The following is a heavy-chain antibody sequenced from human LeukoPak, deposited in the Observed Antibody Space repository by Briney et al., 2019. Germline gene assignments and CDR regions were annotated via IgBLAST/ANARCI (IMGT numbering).Heavy chain of an antibody. J-gene: IGHJ6*03. D-gene: IGHD6-6*01. Sequence: SVKASCKASGYTFTSYDINWVRQAPGQGLEWMGGIIPIFGTANYAQKFQGRVTITADKSTSTAYMELSSLRSEDTAVYYCASSGSSSFLSAYYYYMDVWGKGTTVTVSS. CDR1: GYTFTSYD. CDR2: IIPIFGTA. V-gene: IGHV1-69*06. CDR3: ASSGSSSFLSAYYYYMDV.